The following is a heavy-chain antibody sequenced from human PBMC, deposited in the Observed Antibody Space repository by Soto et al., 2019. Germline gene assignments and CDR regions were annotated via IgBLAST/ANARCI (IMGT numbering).Heavy chain of an antibody. D-gene: IGHD4-17*01. Sequence: PGGSLRLSCAASGFSFNDAWMTWVRQSPGAGPEWVGRIKSKTDGGTTDYAATVRGRFAISRDASKTTVYLQMNRLKTEDTAVYYCTTDPHSYGTKYWGPGTLVTVSS. CDR2: IKSKTDGGTT. CDR3: TTDPHSYGTKY. CDR1: GFSFNDAW. J-gene: IGHJ4*02. V-gene: IGHV3-15*01.